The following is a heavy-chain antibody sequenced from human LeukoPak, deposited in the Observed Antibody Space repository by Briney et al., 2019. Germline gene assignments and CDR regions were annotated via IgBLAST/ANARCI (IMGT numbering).Heavy chain of an antibody. V-gene: IGHV5-51*01. Sequence: GESLKISCKGSGYSFASSWIGWVRQMPGKGLEWMGIICPDDSDTRYSPSFEGQITISVDKSISTAYLQWSSLKASDTAVYYCARHGHCTNGVCYSNYYYHMDVWGKGTTVTVSS. CDR3: ARHGHCTNGVCYSNYYYHMDV. CDR2: ICPDDSDT. CDR1: GYSFASSW. J-gene: IGHJ6*03. D-gene: IGHD2-8*01.